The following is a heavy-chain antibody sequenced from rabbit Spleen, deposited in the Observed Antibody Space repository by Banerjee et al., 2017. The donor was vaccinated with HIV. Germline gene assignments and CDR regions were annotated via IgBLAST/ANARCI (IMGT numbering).Heavy chain of an antibody. V-gene: IGHV1S47*01. CDR1: AIDLISNA. J-gene: IGHJ4*01. CDR3: VRGASSSGYYSL. CDR2: IYPVFGIT. D-gene: IGHD1-1*01. Sequence: QEQLKETGGGLVQPGGSLTLSCKASAIDLISNAMSWVRQAPGKGLEWIGDIYPVFGITNYANWMKGRFTISSDNAQNTLYLQLNSLTAADTATYFCVRGASSSGYYSLWGPGTLVTVS.